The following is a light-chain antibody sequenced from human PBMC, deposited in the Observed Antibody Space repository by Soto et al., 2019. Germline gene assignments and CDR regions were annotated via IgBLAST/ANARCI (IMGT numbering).Light chain of an antibody. J-gene: IGLJ1*01. Sequence: QSALTQPASVSGSPGQSITISCTGTSSDVGGYNYVSWYQQHPGKAPKLMIYEVSNRPSGVSNRFSGSKSGNTASLTISGLQAEDEADCYCSSYTSSSPYVFGTGTKLTVL. CDR3: SSYTSSSPYV. CDR2: EVS. CDR1: SSDVGGYNY. V-gene: IGLV2-14*01.